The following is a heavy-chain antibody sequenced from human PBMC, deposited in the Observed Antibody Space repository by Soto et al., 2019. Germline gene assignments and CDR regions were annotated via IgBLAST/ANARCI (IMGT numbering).Heavy chain of an antibody. CDR1: GFTFSSYG. Sequence: QVQLVESGGGVVQPGRSLRLSCAASGFTFSSYGMHWVRQAPGKGLEWVAVISYDGSNKYYADSVKGRFTISRDNSKNTLYLQTNSLRAEDTAVYYCAKGGTEAEYSSSSGLWGQGTLVTVS. V-gene: IGHV3-30*18. CDR2: ISYDGSNK. D-gene: IGHD6-6*01. CDR3: AKGGTEAEYSSSSGL. J-gene: IGHJ4*02.